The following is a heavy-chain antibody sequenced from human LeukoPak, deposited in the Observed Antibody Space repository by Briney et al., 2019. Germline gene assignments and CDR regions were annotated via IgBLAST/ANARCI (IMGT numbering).Heavy chain of an antibody. CDR3: ASFEMATIESYYYYYMDV. J-gene: IGHJ6*03. D-gene: IGHD5-24*01. V-gene: IGHV3-30*02. CDR2: IRYDGSNK. CDR1: GFTFSSYG. Sequence: PGGSLRLSCAASGFTFSSYGMHWVRQAPGKGLEWVAFIRYDGSNKYYADPVKGRFTISRDNSKNTLYLQMNSLRAEDTAVYYCASFEMATIESYYYYYMDVWGKGTTVTISS.